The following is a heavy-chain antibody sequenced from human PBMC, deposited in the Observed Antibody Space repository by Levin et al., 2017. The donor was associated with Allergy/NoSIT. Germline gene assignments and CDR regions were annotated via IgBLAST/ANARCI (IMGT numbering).Heavy chain of an antibody. J-gene: IGHJ1*01. CDR2: INHSGST. V-gene: IGHV4-34*01. D-gene: IGHD6-13*01. Sequence: SQTLSLTCAVYGGSFSGYYWSWIRQPPGKGLEWIGEINHSGSTNYNPSLKSRVTISVDTSKNQFSLKLSSVTAADTAVYYCAGSIAAAGNRYFQHWGQGTLVTVSS. CDR3: AGSIAAAGNRYFQH. CDR1: GGSFSGYY.